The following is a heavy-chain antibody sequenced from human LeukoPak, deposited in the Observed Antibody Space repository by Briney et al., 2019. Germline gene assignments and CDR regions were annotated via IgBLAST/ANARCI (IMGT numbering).Heavy chain of an antibody. D-gene: IGHD2-15*01. CDR2: IYPGHSDT. V-gene: IGHV5-51*01. CDR1: GYIFTSYW. Sequence: GESLKISCKGSGYIFTSYWIGWVRQMPGKGLEWMGIIYPGHSDTRYSPSFQGQVTISADKSISTAYLQWSSLKASDTAMYYCASLGYCSGGSCYSDYWGQGTLVTVSS. J-gene: IGHJ4*02. CDR3: ASLGYCSGGSCYSDY.